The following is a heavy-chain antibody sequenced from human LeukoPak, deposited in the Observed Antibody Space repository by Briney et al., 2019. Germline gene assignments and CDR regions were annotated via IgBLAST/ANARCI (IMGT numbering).Heavy chain of an antibody. CDR3: ARGRLEWLLYRKYYYMDV. CDR1: GYTFTSYD. Sequence: ASVKVSCKASGYTFTSYDINWVRQATGQGLEWMGWMNPNSGNTGYAQKFQGRVTITRNTSISTAYMELSSLRSEDTAVYYCARGRLEWLLYRKYYYMDVWGKGTTVTVSS. D-gene: IGHD3-3*01. CDR2: MNPNSGNT. V-gene: IGHV1-8*03. J-gene: IGHJ6*03.